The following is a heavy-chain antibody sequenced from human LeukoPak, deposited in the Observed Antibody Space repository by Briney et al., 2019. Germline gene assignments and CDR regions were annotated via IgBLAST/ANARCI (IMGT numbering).Heavy chain of an antibody. CDR2: IIPIFGTA. D-gene: IGHD3-22*01. Sequence: SVKVSCKVSGYTLTELSMHWVRQAPGQGLEWMGGIIPIFGTANYAQKFQGRVTITADKSTSTAYMELSSLRSEDTAVYYCARAAYYYDSSGYYWGQGTLVTVSS. V-gene: IGHV1-69*06. CDR3: ARAAYYYDSSGYY. J-gene: IGHJ4*02. CDR1: GYTLTELS.